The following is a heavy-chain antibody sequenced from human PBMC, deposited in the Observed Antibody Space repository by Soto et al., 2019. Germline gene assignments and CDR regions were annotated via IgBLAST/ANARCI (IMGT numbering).Heavy chain of an antibody. CDR1: GGTFRTSA. D-gene: IGHD6-13*01. J-gene: IGHJ6*01. CDR2: IMPVFTTP. CDR3: ARDKDRQQLGGNYYYIMDI. Sequence: QVQLVHSGAGVKKPGSSVKVSCKTSGGTFRTSAISWVRQAPGQGLEWMGGIMPVFTTPDYTQKFQGRVTITADESTGTAYIELSSIRSQDTAVYYSARDKDRQQLGGNYYYIMDIWCQGTTDTDTS. V-gene: IGHV1-69*12.